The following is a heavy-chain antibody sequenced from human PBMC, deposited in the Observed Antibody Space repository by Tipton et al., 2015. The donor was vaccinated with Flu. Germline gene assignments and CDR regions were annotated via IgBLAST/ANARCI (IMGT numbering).Heavy chain of an antibody. CDR3: ARGVYSSGWYPFFDY. D-gene: IGHD6-19*01. CDR2: INHDGSEK. J-gene: IGHJ4*02. CDR1: GFTFSHYW. Sequence: SLRLSCATSGFTFSHYWMNWVRQAPGKGLEWVANINHDGSEKHYVESVKGRFTISRDNAKNSLFLQMNSLRAEDTAVYYCARGVYSSGWYPFFDYWGQGTLVTVSS. V-gene: IGHV3-7*01.